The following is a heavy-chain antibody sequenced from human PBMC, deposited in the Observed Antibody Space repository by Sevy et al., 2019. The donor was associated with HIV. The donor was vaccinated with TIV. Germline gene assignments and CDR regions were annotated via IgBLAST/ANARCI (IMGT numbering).Heavy chain of an antibody. Sequence: GGSLRLSCAASRFTFSTYAMHWVRQAPGKGLEWVAVISYDGSNKYYADSVKGRFTISRDNSKNTMYLQMNSLRAEDTAVYYCVRDFVDTAMVTTFAFDYWGQGTLVTVSS. CDR3: VRDFVDTAMVTTFAFDY. J-gene: IGHJ4*02. D-gene: IGHD5-18*01. CDR2: ISYDGSNK. CDR1: RFTFSTYA. V-gene: IGHV3-30-3*01.